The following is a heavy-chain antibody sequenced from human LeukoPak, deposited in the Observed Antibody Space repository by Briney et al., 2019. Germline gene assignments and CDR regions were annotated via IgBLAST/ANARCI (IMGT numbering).Heavy chain of an antibody. CDR3: AKWLWGLYYFGY. D-gene: IGHD5-18*01. CDR2: ISTGGGST. CDR1: GFTFSSYG. V-gene: IGHV3-23*01. J-gene: IGHJ4*02. Sequence: PGGALRLSCAASGFTFSSYGMSWVRQAPGKGLEWVSAISTGGGSTYYADSVKGRFTISRDNSKNTLYLQMNSLRAEDTAVYYCAKWLWGLYYFGYWGQGTLVTVSS.